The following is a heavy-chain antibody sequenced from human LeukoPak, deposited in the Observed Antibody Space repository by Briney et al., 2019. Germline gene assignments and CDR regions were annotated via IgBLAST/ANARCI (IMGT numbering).Heavy chain of an antibody. CDR3: AIVSGSNWLDY. CDR1: GYSIRSGSY. CDR2: TYHSGST. V-gene: IGHV4-38-2*02. Sequence: SETLSVTCTDSGYSIRSGSYWGWIRQPPGKGLEWIGSTYHSGSTYYNPSLKSRVTISVDTSKNQFSLNLGSVTAADTAVYYCAIVSGSNWLDYWGQGTLVTVSS. D-gene: IGHD1-26*01. J-gene: IGHJ4*02.